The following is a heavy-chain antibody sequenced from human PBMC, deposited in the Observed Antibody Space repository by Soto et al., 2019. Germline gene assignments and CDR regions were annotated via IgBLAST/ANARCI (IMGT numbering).Heavy chain of an antibody. D-gene: IGHD5-12*01. V-gene: IGHV4-4*02. J-gene: IGHJ4*02. CDR3: ARVYSGYDANDY. CDR1: GGSISSSNW. Sequence: SETLSLTCAVSGGSISSSNWWSWVRQPPGKGLEWIGEIYHSGSTNYNPSLKSRVTISVDKSKNQFSLKPSSVTAADTAVYYCARVYSGYDANDYWGQGTLVTVSS. CDR2: IYHSGST.